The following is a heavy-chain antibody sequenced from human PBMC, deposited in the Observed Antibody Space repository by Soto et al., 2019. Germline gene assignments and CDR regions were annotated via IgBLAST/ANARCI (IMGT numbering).Heavy chain of an antibody. CDR2: ISYDGSNK. CDR3: AKGGGYNWTLDY. J-gene: IGHJ4*02. V-gene: IGHV3-30*18. Sequence: QVQLVESGGGVVQPGRSLRLSCAASGFTFSSYGMHWVRQAPGKGLEWVAVISYDGSNKYYADSVKGRFTISRDNSKNTLYLQMNSLRAEATAVYYCAKGGGYNWTLDYWGQGTLVTVSS. D-gene: IGHD1-20*01. CDR1: GFTFSSYG.